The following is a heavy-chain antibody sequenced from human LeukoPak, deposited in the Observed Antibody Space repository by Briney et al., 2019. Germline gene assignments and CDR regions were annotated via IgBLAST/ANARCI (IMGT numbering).Heavy chain of an antibody. V-gene: IGHV1-46*01. Sequence: ASVKVSCKASGYTFTSYYMHWVRQAPGQGLEWMGIINPSGGSTTYAQMFQGRVTMTRDTSTRTVYMELSSLRSEDTAAYYCARGGMGIQLWSFDYWGRGTLVTVSS. CDR3: ARGGMGIQLWSFDY. CDR2: INPSGGST. CDR1: GYTFTSYY. D-gene: IGHD5-18*01. J-gene: IGHJ4*02.